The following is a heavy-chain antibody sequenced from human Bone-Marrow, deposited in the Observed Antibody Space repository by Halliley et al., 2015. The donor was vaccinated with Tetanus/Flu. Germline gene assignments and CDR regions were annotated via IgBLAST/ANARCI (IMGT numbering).Heavy chain of an antibody. Sequence: GKGLGLVATIKEDGSEQHCVNSVKGRFTMSRDNTNNSLFLEMNSLRVDDTAVCYCARGRSLDVWGQGATVTVS. J-gene: IGHJ6*02. CDR2: IKEDGSEQ. CDR3: ARGRSLDV. V-gene: IGHV3-7*03.